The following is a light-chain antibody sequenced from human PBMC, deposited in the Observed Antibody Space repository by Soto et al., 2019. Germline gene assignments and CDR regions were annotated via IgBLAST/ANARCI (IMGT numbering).Light chain of an antibody. CDR2: EVS. CDR3: SSFTSSSTVV. J-gene: IGLJ3*02. Sequence: QSALTQPVSVSGSPGQSITISCTGTSSDVGGYNFASWYQQYPGKAPKLIIYEVSNRPSGVSNRFSGSKSGNTASLTISGLQGEDESDYYCSSFTSSSTVVFGGGTKLTVL. V-gene: IGLV2-14*01. CDR1: SSDVGGYNF.